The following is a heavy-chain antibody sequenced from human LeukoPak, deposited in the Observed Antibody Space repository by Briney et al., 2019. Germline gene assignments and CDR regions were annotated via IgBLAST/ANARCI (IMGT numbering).Heavy chain of an antibody. D-gene: IGHD3-10*01. Sequence: SETLSLTCAVYGGSFSGYYWSWIRQPPGKGLEWIGEINHSGSTIYNPSLKSRVTISLDTSKNQFSLKLSSVTAADTAVYYCARDHYYGSGSYYVYYYYYMDVWGKGTTVTISS. CDR2: INHSGST. V-gene: IGHV4-34*01. J-gene: IGHJ6*03. CDR1: GGSFSGYY. CDR3: ARDHYYGSGSYYVYYYYYMDV.